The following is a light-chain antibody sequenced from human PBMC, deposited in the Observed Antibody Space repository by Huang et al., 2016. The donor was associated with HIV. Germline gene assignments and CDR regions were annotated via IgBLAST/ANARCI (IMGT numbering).Light chain of an antibody. CDR1: RSVLYSSKNKNY. V-gene: IGKV4-1*01. J-gene: IGKJ4*01. CDR3: QQYYSLPLT. CDR2: WAS. Sequence: DIVMTQSPDSLAVSLGERATIDCKSSRSVLYSSKNKNYLAWYQQKPGQPPKLLIHWASTRESGVPARFSGGGSGTDFTLTISSLQAEDVAVYYCQQYYSLPLTFGGGTKVEIK.